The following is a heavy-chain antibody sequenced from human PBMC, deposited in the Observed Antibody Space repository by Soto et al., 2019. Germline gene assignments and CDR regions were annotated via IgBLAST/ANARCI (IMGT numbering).Heavy chain of an antibody. CDR2: IIPIFGTA. D-gene: IGHD6-6*01. J-gene: IGHJ6*02. Sequence: QVQLVQSGAEVKKPGSSVKVSCKASGGTFSSYAISWVRQAPGQGLEWMGGIIPIFGTANYAQKFQGRVTITADKSTSTAYMELSSLRSEDTAVYYCARDSSSPPRDYYYYGMDVWGQGTTVTVSS. CDR3: ARDSSSPPRDYYYYGMDV. CDR1: GGTFSSYA. V-gene: IGHV1-69*06.